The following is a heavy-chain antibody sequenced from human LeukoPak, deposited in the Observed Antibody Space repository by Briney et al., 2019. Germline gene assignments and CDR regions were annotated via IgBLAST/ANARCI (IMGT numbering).Heavy chain of an antibody. J-gene: IGHJ4*02. CDR3: ARHSGSYTDPFDY. CDR1: GGSFSGCY. CDR2: INHSGST. V-gene: IGHV4-34*01. D-gene: IGHD1-26*01. Sequence: KPSETLSLTCGVYGGSFSGCYWSWIRQPPGKGLEWMGEINHSGSTNYNPSLKSRVAISVDTSKNQFSLKLSSVTAAGMAVYYCARHSGSYTDPFDYWGQGTLVTVSS.